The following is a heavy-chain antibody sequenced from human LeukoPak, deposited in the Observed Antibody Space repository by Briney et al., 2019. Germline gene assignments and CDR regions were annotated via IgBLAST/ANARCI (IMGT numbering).Heavy chain of an antibody. CDR3: ARQYGDLHGFDY. CDR1: GASISSGDYY. D-gene: IGHD4-17*01. Sequence: SQTLSLTCTVSGASISSGDYYWTWIRQPPGKGLEWIGYIYYSGSTYYNPSLKSRVTISVDTSKNQFSLKLTSVTAADTAVYYCARQYGDLHGFDYWGQGTLVTVSS. V-gene: IGHV4-30-4*01. J-gene: IGHJ4*02. CDR2: IYYSGST.